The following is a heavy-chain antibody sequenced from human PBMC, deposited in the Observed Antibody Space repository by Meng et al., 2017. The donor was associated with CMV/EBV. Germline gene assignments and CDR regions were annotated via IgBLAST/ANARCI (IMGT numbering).Heavy chain of an antibody. CDR1: GGSITSETFY. Sequence: SETLSLTCSVSGGSITSETFYWGWIRQSPGKGLEWIASIYSSGNTYYNPSLKSRVTISADTSKNQFSLKLSSVTAADTAMYYCARQVDCSSASCYGWDWGQGTLVTVSS. CDR2: IYSSGNT. D-gene: IGHD2-2*01. V-gene: IGHV4-39*01. J-gene: IGHJ1*01. CDR3: ARQVDCSSASCYGWD.